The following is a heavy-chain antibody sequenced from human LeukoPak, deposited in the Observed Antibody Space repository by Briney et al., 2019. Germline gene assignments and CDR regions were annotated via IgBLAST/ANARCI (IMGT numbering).Heavy chain of an antibody. D-gene: IGHD2-15*01. CDR2: INPNSGGT. CDR3: ARDLGDPDCSGGSCHTDY. J-gene: IGHJ4*02. V-gene: IGHV1-2*02. Sequence: ASVNVSCKASGYTFTGYYMHWVRQAPGQGLEWMGWINPNSGGTNYAQKFQGRVTMTRDTSISTAYMELSRLRSDDTAVYYCARDLGDPDCSGGSCHTDYWGQGTLVTVSS. CDR1: GYTFTGYY.